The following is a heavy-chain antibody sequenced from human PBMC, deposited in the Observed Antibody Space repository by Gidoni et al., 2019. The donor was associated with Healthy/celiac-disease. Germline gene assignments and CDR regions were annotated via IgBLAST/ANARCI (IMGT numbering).Heavy chain of an antibody. V-gene: IGHV3-15*01. Sequence: EVQLVESGGGLVKPGGSLRLSVAASGFPFSNAWMSWVRQAPGKGLEWVGRIKSKTDGGTTDYAAPVKGRFTISRDDSKNTLYLQMNSLKTEDTAVYYCVATVTFYYYYGMDVWGQGTTVTVSS. CDR3: VATVTFYYYYGMDV. J-gene: IGHJ6*02. D-gene: IGHD4-4*01. CDR2: IKSKTDGGTT. CDR1: GFPFSNAW.